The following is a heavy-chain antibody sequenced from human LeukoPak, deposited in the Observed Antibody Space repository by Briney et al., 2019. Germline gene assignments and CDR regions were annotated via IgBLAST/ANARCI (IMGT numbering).Heavy chain of an antibody. Sequence: TLSLTCTVSGGSIGSGGYYWSWIRQHPGKGLEWIGYIYYSGSTYYNPSLKSRVTISVDTSKNQFSLKLSSVTAADTAVYYCARGEGYCSSTSCYTYYYGMDVWGQGTTVTVSS. CDR3: ARGEGYCSSTSCYTYYYGMDV. J-gene: IGHJ6*02. CDR1: GGSIGSGGYY. CDR2: IYYSGST. V-gene: IGHV4-31*03. D-gene: IGHD2-2*02.